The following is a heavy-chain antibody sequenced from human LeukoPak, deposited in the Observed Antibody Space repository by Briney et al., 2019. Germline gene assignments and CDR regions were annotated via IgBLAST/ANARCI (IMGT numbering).Heavy chain of an antibody. V-gene: IGHV3-21*01. J-gene: IGHJ4*02. CDR3: ARDSSSGYPLDY. D-gene: IGHD3-22*01. Sequence: PGGSLRLSCAASGFTFSSYSMNWVRQAPGKGLEWVSSISSSSSYIYYADSVKGRFTISRDNAENSLYLQMNSLRAEDTAVYYCARDSSSGYPLDYWGQGTLVTVSS. CDR2: ISSSSSYI. CDR1: GFTFSSYS.